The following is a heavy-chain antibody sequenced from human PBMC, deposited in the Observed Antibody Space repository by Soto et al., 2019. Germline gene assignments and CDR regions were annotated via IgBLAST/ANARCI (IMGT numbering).Heavy chain of an antibody. D-gene: IGHD2-2*01. CDR2: TSADNSDT. J-gene: IGHJ4*02. CDR3: ARDERGTCTSVSCYYFDY. Sequence: QVQLVQSGAEVKEPGASVKVSCRASGYTFARYGFSWVRQAPGQGLEWMAWTSADNSDTNYAQKFQGRVTLTTDTSTGTAYIELRSLRSDDTAVYYCARDERGTCTSVSCYYFDYWGQGTLVTVSS. V-gene: IGHV1-18*04. CDR1: GYTFARYG.